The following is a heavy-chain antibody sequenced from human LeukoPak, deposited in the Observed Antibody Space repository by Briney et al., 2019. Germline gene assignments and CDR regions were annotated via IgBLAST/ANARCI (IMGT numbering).Heavy chain of an antibody. CDR3: AREYRSGGSCYAGGFDY. Sequence: SVKVSCKASGGTFSSYAISWVRQAPGQGLEWMGGIIPIFGTANYAQKFQGRVTITADESTSTAYMELSSLRSEDTAVYYCAREYRSGGSCYAGGFDYWGQGTLVTVSS. CDR2: IIPIFGTA. J-gene: IGHJ4*02. D-gene: IGHD2-15*01. CDR1: GGTFSSYA. V-gene: IGHV1-69*13.